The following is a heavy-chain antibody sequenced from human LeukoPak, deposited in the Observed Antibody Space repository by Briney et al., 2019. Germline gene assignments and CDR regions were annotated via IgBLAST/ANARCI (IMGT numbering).Heavy chain of an antibody. CDR2: INPDGSRT. V-gene: IGHV3-74*01. J-gene: IGHJ4*02. CDR3: ATYYYDSSGYYYAYDY. Sequence: GGSLRLSCAASGFTLSSDWMHWVRQAPGKGLVWVSRINPDGSRTDYADSVEGRFTISRDNAKNTLYLQMNSLRAEDTAVYFCATYYYDSSGYYYAYDYWGQGTLVTVSS. CDR1: GFTLSSDW. D-gene: IGHD3-22*01.